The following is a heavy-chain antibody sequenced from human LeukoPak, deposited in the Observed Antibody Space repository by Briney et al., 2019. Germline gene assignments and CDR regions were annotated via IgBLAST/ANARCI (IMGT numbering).Heavy chain of an antibody. Sequence: SETLSLTCRVSGGSVSSYYWSWIRQPPGKGLEWIGYIYSSGSTNYNPSLKSRVTISADTSKNQFSLKLSSVTAADTAVYYCARDSSEGGRNYYGMDVWGQGTTVTVSS. D-gene: IGHD2-15*01. J-gene: IGHJ6*02. CDR3: ARDSSEGGRNYYGMDV. CDR2: IYSSGST. CDR1: GGSVSSYY. V-gene: IGHV4-59*02.